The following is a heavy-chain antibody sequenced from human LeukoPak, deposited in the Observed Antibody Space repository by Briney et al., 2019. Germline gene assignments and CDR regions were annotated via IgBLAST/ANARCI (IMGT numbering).Heavy chain of an antibody. CDR1: GGSISSYY. Sequence: SETLSLTCTVSGGSISSYYWSWIRQPPGKGLEWIGYIYYSGSTNYNPSLKSRVTISVDTSKNQFSLKLSSVTAADTAVYYCARLAVAGRLIYWGQGTLVTVSS. V-gene: IGHV4-59*01. CDR2: IYYSGST. D-gene: IGHD6-19*01. CDR3: ARLAVAGRLIY. J-gene: IGHJ4*02.